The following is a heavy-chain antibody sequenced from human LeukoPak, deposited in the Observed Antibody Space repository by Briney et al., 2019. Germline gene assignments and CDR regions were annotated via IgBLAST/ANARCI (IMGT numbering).Heavy chain of an antibody. Sequence: GGSLRLSCAASGFTFSGPAMHWVRQASGKGLEWVCRIRSKAKSYATAYAAWVKGRFTISRDDSNNTAYLQMNSLKTEDTAVYYCTSLITMVRGVIGLLNVNWGQGTLVTVSS. CDR3: TSLITMVRGVIGLLNVN. V-gene: IGHV3-73*01. D-gene: IGHD3-10*01. J-gene: IGHJ4*02. CDR1: GFTFSGPA. CDR2: IRSKAKSYAT.